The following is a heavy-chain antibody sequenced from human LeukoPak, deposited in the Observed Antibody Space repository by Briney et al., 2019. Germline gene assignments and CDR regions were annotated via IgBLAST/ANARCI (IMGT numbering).Heavy chain of an antibody. J-gene: IGHJ4*02. CDR2: IYYSGGT. Sequence: SETLSLTCTVSGGSINPYFWSWIRQPPGKGLEWIGHIYYSGGTTYSPSLKSRVTISLDASKNQFSLKLSSVTAADTAVYYCARHKTGGTYPLDYWGQGTLVTVSS. CDR3: ARHKTGGTYPLDY. V-gene: IGHV4-59*08. D-gene: IGHD1-26*01. CDR1: GGSINPYF.